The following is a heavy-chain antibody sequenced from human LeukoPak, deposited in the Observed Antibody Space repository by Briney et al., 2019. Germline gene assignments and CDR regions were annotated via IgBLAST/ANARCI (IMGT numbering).Heavy chain of an antibody. Sequence: PGESLRISCKGSGYTFSSYWIGWVRQMPGKGLEWMGIIYRGDSDTRYSPSLQGQVTISVDTSIGTAYLQWSSLKASDTAIYYCARQNDFRLDYWGQGTLVTVSS. CDR3: ARQNDFRLDY. V-gene: IGHV5-51*01. CDR2: IYRGDSDT. J-gene: IGHJ4*02. CDR1: GYTFSSYW. D-gene: IGHD3-3*01.